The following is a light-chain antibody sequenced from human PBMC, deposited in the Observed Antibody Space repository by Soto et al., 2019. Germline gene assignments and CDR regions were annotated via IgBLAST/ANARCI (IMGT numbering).Light chain of an antibody. CDR1: QSISSC. V-gene: IGKV1-5*01. Sequence: EIKMTQFPSTPSASVGERIHSSCRSSQSISSCLAWYQQKPGKAPKLLIYDASSLESGVPSRFSGSGSGTEFTLTISSLQPDDFATYYCQQYKSYSETFGEGTKV. CDR3: QQYKSYSET. J-gene: IGKJ1*01. CDR2: DAS.